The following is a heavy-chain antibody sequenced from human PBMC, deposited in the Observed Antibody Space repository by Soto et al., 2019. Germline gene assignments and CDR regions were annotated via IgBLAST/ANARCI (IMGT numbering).Heavy chain of an antibody. CDR1: GFTFGLYW. V-gene: IGHV3-7*03. J-gene: IGHJ3*02. CDR3: ARDPSGSYYGGAAFDI. Sequence: GGSLRLSCVASGFTFGLYWMNWVREAPGKGLEWVAAIKKDGTEDYYADSVRGRFTITRHNAENPVFLQMNSLRAEDTAVYYCARDPSGSYYGGAAFDIWGQGTMVTVSS. CDR2: IKKDGTED. D-gene: IGHD1-26*01.